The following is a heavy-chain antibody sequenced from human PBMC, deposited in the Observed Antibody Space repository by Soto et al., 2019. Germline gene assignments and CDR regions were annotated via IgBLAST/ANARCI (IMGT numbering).Heavy chain of an antibody. D-gene: IGHD5-18*01. V-gene: IGHV3-9*01. J-gene: IGHJ6*02. Sequence: EVQLVESGGDLVQPGRSLRLSCAASGFTFDDYAMHWVRLAPGKGLEWVSGISWNSGDISYADSVKGRFTISRDNAKNSLYLQMNSLRPDDTAMYYCAKDAIHVLLGYTYGAGGMDVWGQGTTVTVSS. CDR2: ISWNSGDI. CDR3: AKDAIHVLLGYTYGAGGMDV. CDR1: GFTFDDYA.